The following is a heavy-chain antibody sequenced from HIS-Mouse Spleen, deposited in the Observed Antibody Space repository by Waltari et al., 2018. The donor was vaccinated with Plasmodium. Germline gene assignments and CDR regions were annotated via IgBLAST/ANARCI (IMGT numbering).Heavy chain of an antibody. Sequence: QVQLQQWGAGLLKPSETLSLTCAVYGGSFSGYYWRWIRQPPGKGLEWIGEINHSGSTNYHPSRKSRVTISVDTAKNQFSLKLSSVTAADTAVYYWARVTSSGVYWYFDLWGRGTLVTVSS. CDR1: GGSFSGYY. V-gene: IGHV4-34*01. CDR2: INHSGST. D-gene: IGHD3-3*01. CDR3: ARVTSSGVYWYFDL. J-gene: IGHJ2*01.